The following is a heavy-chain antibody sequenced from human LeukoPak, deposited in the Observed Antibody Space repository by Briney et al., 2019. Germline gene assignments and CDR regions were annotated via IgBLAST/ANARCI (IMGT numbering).Heavy chain of an antibody. D-gene: IGHD3-9*01. CDR2: INTDGSST. J-gene: IGHJ4*02. CDR1: GFTFSSYW. V-gene: IGHV3-74*03. Sequence: GGSLRLSCAASGFTFSSYWMHWVRQAPGKGRVWVSRINTDGSSTTYADSVKGRFTICRDNAKNTLYLEMNSLRAEDTAVYYCARDYSGDDWPTYYFDYWGQGTLATVSS. CDR3: ARDYSGDDWPTYYFDY.